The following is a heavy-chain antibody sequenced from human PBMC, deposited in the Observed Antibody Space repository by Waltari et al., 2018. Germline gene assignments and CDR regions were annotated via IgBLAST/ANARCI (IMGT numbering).Heavy chain of an antibody. CDR2: ISYDGSNK. V-gene: IGHV3-30-3*01. CDR3: ARDPVGATSGAFDI. D-gene: IGHD1-26*01. CDR1: GFTFSSYA. J-gene: IGHJ3*02. Sequence: QVQLVESGGGVVQPGRSLRLSCAASGFTFSSYAMHWVRQAQGKGLEWVAVISYDGSNKYYADSVKGRFTISRDNSKNTLYLQMNSLRAEDTAVYYCARDPVGATSGAFDIWGQGTMVTVSS.